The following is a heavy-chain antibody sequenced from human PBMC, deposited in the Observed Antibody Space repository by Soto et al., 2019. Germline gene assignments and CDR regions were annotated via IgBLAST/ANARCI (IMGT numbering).Heavy chain of an antibody. Sequence: QVQLVESGGGVVQPGRSLRLSCAASGFTFSSYGMHWVRQAPGKGLEWVALISYDGSDKYYADSVKGRFTISRDNSKNTLYLHMNSMRVEDTAGYYCGAGQYYSDYWGQGTLVTVSS. CDR1: GFTFSSYG. D-gene: IGHD6-13*01. V-gene: IGHV3-30*03. CDR3: GAGQYYSDY. J-gene: IGHJ4*02. CDR2: ISYDGSDK.